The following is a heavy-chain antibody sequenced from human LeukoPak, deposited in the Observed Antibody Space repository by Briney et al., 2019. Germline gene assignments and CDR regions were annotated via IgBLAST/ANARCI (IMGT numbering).Heavy chain of an antibody. V-gene: IGHV3-23*01. J-gene: IGHJ4*02. Sequence: QTGGSLRLSCAASGFTFSSYAMSWVRQAPGKGLEWVSAISGSGGSTYYADSVKGRFTISRDNSKNTLYLQMNSLRAEDTAVYYCAKDFGSVRYSSSCFDYWGQGTLVTVSS. CDR3: AKDFGSVRYSSSCFDY. CDR1: GFTFSSYA. CDR2: ISGSGGST. D-gene: IGHD6-13*01.